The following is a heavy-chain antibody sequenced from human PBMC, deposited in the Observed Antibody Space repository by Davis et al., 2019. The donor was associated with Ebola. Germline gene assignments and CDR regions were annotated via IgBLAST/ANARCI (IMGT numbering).Heavy chain of an antibody. CDR1: GGSIINYH. D-gene: IGHD3-16*01. J-gene: IGHJ2*01. CDR3: ARGEFYYSPNA. V-gene: IGHV4-59*01. Sequence: PSETLSLTCTVSGGSIINYHWAWIRQTPGKGLEWIGSIYHTGSINSSPSLKSRVTMSVDTSRNRFSLNLTSVTAADAAVYYCARGEFYYSPNAWGPGTLVSVSS. CDR2: IYHTGSI.